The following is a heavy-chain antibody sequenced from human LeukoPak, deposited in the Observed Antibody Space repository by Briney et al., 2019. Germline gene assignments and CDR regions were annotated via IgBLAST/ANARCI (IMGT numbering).Heavy chain of an antibody. J-gene: IGHJ3*02. CDR1: GFLFTSYW. CDR3: ARGPGDYDASDI. V-gene: IGHV3-7*01. Sequence: GGSLRLSCEASGFLFTSYWMSWVRQAPGKGPEWVAHIKENGNEQYYADSVKGRFTISRDNVKQSLCLQMNNLRVEDTAVYYCARGPGDYDASDIGGQGTMVTVSS. CDR2: IKENGNEQ. D-gene: IGHD4-17*01.